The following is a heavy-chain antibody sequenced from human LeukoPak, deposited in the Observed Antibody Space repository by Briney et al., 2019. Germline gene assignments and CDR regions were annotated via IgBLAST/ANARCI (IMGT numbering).Heavy chain of an antibody. Sequence: GRSLRLSCAASGFTFSSYAMHWVRQAPGKGLEWVAVISYDGSNKYYADSVKGRFTISRDNSKNTLYLQMNSLRAEDTAVYYCARERAGGDAFDIWGQGTMVTVYS. V-gene: IGHV3-30*01. CDR3: ARERAGGDAFDI. CDR1: GFTFSSYA. D-gene: IGHD3-10*01. CDR2: ISYDGSNK. J-gene: IGHJ3*02.